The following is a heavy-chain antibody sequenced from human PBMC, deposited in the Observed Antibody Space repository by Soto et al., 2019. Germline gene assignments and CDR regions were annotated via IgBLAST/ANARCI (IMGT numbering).Heavy chain of an antibody. V-gene: IGHV3-74*01. Sequence: GGSLRLSCAASGFTFSSSWMHWVRQAPGKGLVWVSRINSGASTTNYADSVKGRFTISRDNAKNTLYLQMDSLTAEDTAVYYCARGPGGWFGYDYWGQGTLVTLSS. CDR1: GFTFSSSW. D-gene: IGHD6-19*01. CDR3: ARGPGGWFGYDY. CDR2: INSGASTT. J-gene: IGHJ4*02.